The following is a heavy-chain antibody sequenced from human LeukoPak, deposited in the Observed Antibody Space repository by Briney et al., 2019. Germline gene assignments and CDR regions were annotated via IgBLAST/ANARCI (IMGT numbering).Heavy chain of an antibody. Sequence: ASVKVSCKASGFTFTSSAVQWVRQARGQRLEWMGWIDTGNGNTKYSQKFQGRVTITRDTSASTALMELSSLTSEDTAVYYCVRVASDYYYYGLDVWGQGTTVTVSS. CDR1: GFTFTSSA. CDR3: VRVASDYYYYGLDV. V-gene: IGHV1-3*04. J-gene: IGHJ6*02. CDR2: IDTGNGNT.